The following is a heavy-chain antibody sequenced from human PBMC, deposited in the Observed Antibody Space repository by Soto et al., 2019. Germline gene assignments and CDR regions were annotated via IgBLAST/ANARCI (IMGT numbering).Heavy chain of an antibody. CDR2: ISFNGRT. CDR1: DGSVRSGSYY. CDR3: ARDRGGRPYYYYGMDV. Sequence: QVQLQESGPGLVKPSETLSLTCSVSDGSVRSGSYYWTWIRQPPGRGLEYIGYISFNGRTNYDPALKSRVSISMDTSKNQFSLKLTSVTAADTAVYFCARDRGGRPYYYYGMDVWGQGTTVTVSS. V-gene: IGHV4-61*01. J-gene: IGHJ6*02. D-gene: IGHD2-15*01.